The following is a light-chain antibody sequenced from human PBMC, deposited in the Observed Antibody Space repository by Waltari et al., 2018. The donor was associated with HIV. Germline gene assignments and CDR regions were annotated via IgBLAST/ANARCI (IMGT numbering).Light chain of an antibody. J-gene: IGKJ2*01. Sequence: DILMTQPPYILSASVGDRVIITCRASQSISSWLAWYQHKPGTAPKLLIYKASVLEGGVPSRFSGSGSGTEFTLNITNLQPDDFATYYCQHYSSSPYTFGQGTNLEIK. CDR2: KAS. CDR3: QHYSSSPYT. CDR1: QSISSW. V-gene: IGKV1-5*03.